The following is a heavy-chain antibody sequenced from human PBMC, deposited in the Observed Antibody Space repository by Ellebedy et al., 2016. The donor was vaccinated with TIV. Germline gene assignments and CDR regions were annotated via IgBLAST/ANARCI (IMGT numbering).Heavy chain of an antibody. J-gene: IGHJ4*02. CDR1: GYTFTSYG. D-gene: IGHD6-19*01. V-gene: IGHV1-18*01. Sequence: AASVKVSCKASGYTFTSYGISWVRQAPGQGLEWMGWISAYNGNTNYAQKLQGRVTMTTDTSTSTAYMELRSLRSDDTAVYYCARDPSPYSSGWYWNYWGQGTLVTVSS. CDR2: ISAYNGNT. CDR3: ARDPSPYSSGWYWNY.